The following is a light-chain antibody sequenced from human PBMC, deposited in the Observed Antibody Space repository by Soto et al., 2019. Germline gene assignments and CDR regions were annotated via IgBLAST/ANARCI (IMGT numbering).Light chain of an antibody. CDR1: SSDVGGYNY. V-gene: IGLV2-14*01. CDR2: EVS. CDR3: SSYTSSSTLV. J-gene: IGLJ2*01. Sequence: QSALTQPASVSGSPGQSITISCTGTSSDVGGYNYVSWYQQHPGKAPKLMISEVSNRHSGVSNRFSGSKSGNTASLTISGLQAEDEADYDCSSYTSSSTLVFGGGTKLTVL.